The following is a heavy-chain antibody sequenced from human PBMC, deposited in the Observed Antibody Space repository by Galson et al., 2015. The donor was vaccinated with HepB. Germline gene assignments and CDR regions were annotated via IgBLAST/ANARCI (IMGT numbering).Heavy chain of an antibody. CDR2: IWYDGSNK. CDR3: ARERIGIAAGGDAFDI. D-gene: IGHD6-13*01. Sequence: SLRLSCAASGFTFSSYGMHWVRQAPGKGLEWVAVIWYDGSNKYYADSVKGRLTISRDNSKNTLYLLMNSLRAEDTAVYYCARERIGIAAGGDAFDIWGQGTMVTVSS. J-gene: IGHJ3*02. CDR1: GFTFSSYG. V-gene: IGHV3-33*01.